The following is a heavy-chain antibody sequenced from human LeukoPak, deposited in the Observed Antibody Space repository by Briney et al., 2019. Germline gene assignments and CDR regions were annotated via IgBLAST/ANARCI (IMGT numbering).Heavy chain of an antibody. CDR3: ARHTTHDFYGDYAFDY. V-gene: IGHV4-61*02. D-gene: IGHD4-17*01. J-gene: IGHJ4*02. Sequence: SETLSLTCTVSGGSISSGDYYWSWIRQSAGKGLEWIGRIYISGSTEYNPSLKSRVTISVDTSKNQFSLKLSSVTAADTAVYYCARHTTHDFYGDYAFDYWGQGTLVTVSS. CDR2: IYISGST. CDR1: GGSISSGDYY.